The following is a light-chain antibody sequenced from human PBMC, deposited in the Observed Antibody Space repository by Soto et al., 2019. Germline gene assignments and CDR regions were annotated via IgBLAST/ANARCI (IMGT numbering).Light chain of an antibody. J-gene: IGKJ3*01. CDR3: QQYYSPLLT. CDR1: QSVLYSSNNKHY. V-gene: IGKV4-1*01. CDR2: WAS. Sequence: DIVMTQSPDSLAVSLGERATINCKSSQSVLYSSNNKHYLAWYQQKPGQSPKLLIYWASTRESGVPDRFSGSGSGTDFTLTISGLQAEDVSVYYCQQYYSPLLTFGPGTKVDIK.